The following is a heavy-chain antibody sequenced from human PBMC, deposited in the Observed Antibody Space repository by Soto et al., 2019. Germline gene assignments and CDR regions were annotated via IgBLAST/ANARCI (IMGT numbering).Heavy chain of an antibody. J-gene: IGHJ3*02. CDR2: LYDVDGT. V-gene: IGHV3-53*01. Sequence: DVQLVESGGGVIQPGGSLRLSCAASGLTISGKTYITWVRQAPGKGLEWVSALYDVDGTFYADSVRGRFTISRDNSKNTVLLQMNALRPEDTALYYCASWLEREHAFDIWGLGTMVTVSS. D-gene: IGHD1-1*01. CDR1: GLTISGKTY. CDR3: ASWLEREHAFDI.